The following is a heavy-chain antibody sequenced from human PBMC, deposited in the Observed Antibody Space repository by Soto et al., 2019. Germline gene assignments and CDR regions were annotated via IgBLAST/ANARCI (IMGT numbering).Heavy chain of an antibody. J-gene: IGHJ4*01. Sequence: PGGYPGISCTASGFMFSAYAMLWVRQAPGEGLEWVAAMSYDGTNTYYADSVKGRFTISRDNSKNTLFLQMSSLTADDSAVYYCARYPSPYTSGWYGIAFWGLVTLVIVPS. CDR3: ARYPSPYTSGWYGIAF. CDR1: GFMFSAYA. CDR2: MSYDGTNT. D-gene: IGHD6-19*01. V-gene: IGHV3-30-3*01.